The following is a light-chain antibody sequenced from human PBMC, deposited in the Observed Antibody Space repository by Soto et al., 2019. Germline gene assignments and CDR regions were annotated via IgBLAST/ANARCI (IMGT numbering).Light chain of an antibody. Sequence: EIVLTQSPGTLSFSPGERATLTCRASQSVTSSDLAWFQQKPGQAPRLLIYGASSRATGIPDRFSGSGSGTDFTLTISRLEPEDFAVYYCQQYGNSPFTFGPGTKVDFK. V-gene: IGKV3-20*01. CDR3: QQYGNSPFT. CDR2: GAS. CDR1: QSVTSSD. J-gene: IGKJ3*01.